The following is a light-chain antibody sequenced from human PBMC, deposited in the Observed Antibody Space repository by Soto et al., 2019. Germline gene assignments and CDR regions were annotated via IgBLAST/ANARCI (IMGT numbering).Light chain of an antibody. CDR2: GAS. CDR1: QNVLSN. Sequence: EIVMTQSPATLSVSAGERATLSCRASQNVLSNLAWYQQKPGQAPRLLICGASRRATGIPARFSGSGSGTGFTLTISRLEPEDFAVYYCEQYGSSPRTFGQGTKVDIK. V-gene: IGKV3-20*01. CDR3: EQYGSSPRT. J-gene: IGKJ1*01.